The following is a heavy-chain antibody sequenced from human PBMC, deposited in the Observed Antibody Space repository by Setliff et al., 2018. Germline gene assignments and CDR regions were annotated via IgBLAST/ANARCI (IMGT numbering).Heavy chain of an antibody. CDR1: GFVFGTYG. CDR2: VRFDGSYK. Sequence: GGSLRLSCAASGFVFGTYGMHWVRQAPGKGLDWVASVRFDGSYKVYADSVKGRFTISRDNSENTLFLQMTSLRPEDTGIYYCAKDGGMGMVKGYYYGLDAWGPGTSVTVSS. V-gene: IGHV3-30*02. J-gene: IGHJ6*02. CDR3: AKDGGMGMVKGYYYGLDA. D-gene: IGHD5-18*01.